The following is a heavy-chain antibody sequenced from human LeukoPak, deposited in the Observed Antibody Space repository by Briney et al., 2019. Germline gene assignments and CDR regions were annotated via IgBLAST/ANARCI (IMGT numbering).Heavy chain of an antibody. CDR1: GASFNRDY. Sequence: SETLSLTCTVSGASFNRDYWSWLRQTPGKGLEWIGDIHYTGSTNYNPSLKSRVTISLDTSKNQFSLKLSSVTAADTAVYYCARESNYHDSLGYNWFDPWGQGTLVTVSS. CDR2: IHYTGST. V-gene: IGHV4-59*01. CDR3: ARESNYHDSLGYNWFDP. D-gene: IGHD3-22*01. J-gene: IGHJ5*02.